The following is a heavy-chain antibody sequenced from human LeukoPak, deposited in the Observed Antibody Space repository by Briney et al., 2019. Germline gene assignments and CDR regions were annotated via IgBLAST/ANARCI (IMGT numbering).Heavy chain of an antibody. V-gene: IGHV3-53*01. CDR3: ASSPDVGYYYGSGSPPVY. D-gene: IGHD3-10*01. CDR2: IYSGGST. J-gene: IGHJ4*02. CDR1: GFTVSSNY. Sequence: GGSLRLSCAASGFTVSSNYMSWVRQAPGKGLEWVSVIYSGGSTYYADSVKGRFTISRDNSKNTLYLQMNSLRAEDTAVYYCASSPDVGYYYGSGSPPVYWGQGTLVTVSS.